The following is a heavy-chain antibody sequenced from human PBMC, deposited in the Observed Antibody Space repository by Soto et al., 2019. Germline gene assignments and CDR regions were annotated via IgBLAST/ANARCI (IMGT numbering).Heavy chain of an antibody. CDR3: LSKGYCSSTSCYYYYGMDV. V-gene: IGHV4-31*03. CDR1: GGSLNSVGYY. Sequence: TLAVTGSISGGSLNSVGYYWSWIRHHPGKGLEWIGYIYYSGSTYYNPSLKSRVTISVDTSKNQFSLKLSSVTAADTAVYYCLSKGYCSSTSCYYYYGMDVWGQGTTVTVSS. CDR2: IYYSGST. J-gene: IGHJ6*02. D-gene: IGHD2-2*01.